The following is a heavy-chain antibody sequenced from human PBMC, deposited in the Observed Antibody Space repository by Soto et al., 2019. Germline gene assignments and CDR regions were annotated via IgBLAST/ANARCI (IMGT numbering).Heavy chain of an antibody. D-gene: IGHD2-2*01. V-gene: IGHV1-3*01. CDR3: AMTRYCSSTSCYAYMDV. Sequence: QVQLVQSGAEVKKPGASVKGSCKASGYTFTSYAMHWVRQAPGQRLEWMGWINAGNGNTKYSQKFQGRVTITSDTSASTAYMELSSLRSEDTAVYYCAMTRYCSSTSCYAYMDVWGKGTTVTVSS. CDR1: GYTFTSYA. CDR2: INAGNGNT. J-gene: IGHJ6*03.